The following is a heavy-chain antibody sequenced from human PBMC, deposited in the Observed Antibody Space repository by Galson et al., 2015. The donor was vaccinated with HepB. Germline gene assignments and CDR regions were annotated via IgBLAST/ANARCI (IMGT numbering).Heavy chain of an antibody. J-gene: IGHJ4*02. CDR2: ISSSSSYI. V-gene: IGHV3-21*01. CDR3: AREWVGTTGTTGFDY. D-gene: IGHD1-1*01. Sequence: SLRLSCAASGFIFSSYSMNWVRQAPGKGLEWVSSISSSSSYIYYADSVKGRFTISRDNAKNSLYLQMNSLRAEDTAVYYCAREWVGTTGTTGFDYWGQGTLVTVSS. CDR1: GFIFSSYS.